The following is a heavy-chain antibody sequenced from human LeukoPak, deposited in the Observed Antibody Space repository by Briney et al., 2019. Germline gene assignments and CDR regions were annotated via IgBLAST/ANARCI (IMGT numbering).Heavy chain of an antibody. V-gene: IGHV4-39*07. J-gene: IGHJ4*02. CDR2: IYYSGST. CDR1: GGSISSSSYY. Sequence: PSETLSLTCTVSGGSISSSSYYWGWIRQPPGKGLEWIGSIYYSGSTYYNPSLKSRVTISVDTSKNQFSLKLSSVTAADTAVYYCARGFGELLYEFDYWGRGTLVTVSS. D-gene: IGHD3-10*01. CDR3: ARGFGELLYEFDY.